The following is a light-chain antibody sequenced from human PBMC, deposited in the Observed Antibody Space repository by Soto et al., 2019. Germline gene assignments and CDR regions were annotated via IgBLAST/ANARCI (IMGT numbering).Light chain of an antibody. CDR3: QQSYSRT. V-gene: IGKV1-39*01. CDR1: QSINNY. CDR2: AVS. J-gene: IGKJ1*01. Sequence: DIQLTQSPSSLSASVGDRVSISCRASQSINNYLNWYQQKPGKAPKVLIFAVSTLQSGVPSRFSGSGSGTDFTLTITSLQPEDFATYYCQQSYSRTFGQGTKVDI.